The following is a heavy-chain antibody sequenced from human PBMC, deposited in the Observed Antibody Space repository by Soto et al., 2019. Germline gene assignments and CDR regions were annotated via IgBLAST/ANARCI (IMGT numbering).Heavy chain of an antibody. CDR2: INGGGDST. CDR1: GFTFSNYA. J-gene: IGHJ4*02. CDR3: ARGWTFDL. V-gene: IGHV3-23*01. D-gene: IGHD1-1*01. Sequence: GESLKISCSASGFTFSNYAMSWVRQAPGKGLEWVSGINGGGDSTYFADSVRGRFTTSRDNSKNTLFLQMNSLRAEDTAVYYCARGWTFDLWGQGTLVTVSS.